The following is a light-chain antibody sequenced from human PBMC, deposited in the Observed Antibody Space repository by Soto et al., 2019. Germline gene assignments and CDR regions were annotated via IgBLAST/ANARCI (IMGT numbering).Light chain of an antibody. J-gene: IGLJ3*02. V-gene: IGLV2-11*01. CDR1: SSDVGGYNY. Sequence: QSVLTQPRSVSGSLGQSVTISCTGTSSDVGGYNYVSWYQQHPGKAPKLMIYDVSKRPSGVPDRFSGSKSGNTASLTISGLQAEDEADYYCCSYAGSYTLVFGGGTKLTVL. CDR3: CSYAGSYTLV. CDR2: DVS.